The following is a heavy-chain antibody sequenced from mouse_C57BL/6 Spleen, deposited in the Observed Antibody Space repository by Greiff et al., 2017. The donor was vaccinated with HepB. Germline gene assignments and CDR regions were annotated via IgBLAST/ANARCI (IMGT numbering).Heavy chain of an antibody. D-gene: IGHD1-1*02. J-gene: IGHJ3*01. CDR3: ARQGGYGGFAY. CDR1: GFTFSSYG. Sequence: EVQLVESGGDLVKPGGSLKLSCAASGFTFSSYGMSWVRQTPDKRLEWVATISSGGSYTYYPDSVKGRFTISRDNAKNTLYLQMSSLKSEDTAMYYCARQGGYGGFAYWGQGTLVTVSA. CDR2: ISSGGSYT. V-gene: IGHV5-6*01.